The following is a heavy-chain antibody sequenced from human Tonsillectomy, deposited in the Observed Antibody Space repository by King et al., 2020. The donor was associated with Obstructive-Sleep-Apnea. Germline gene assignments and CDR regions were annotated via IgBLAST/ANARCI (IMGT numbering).Heavy chain of an antibody. CDR2: IRSKAYGGTT. CDR3: TRQTTVPRFDY. CDR1: GFTFGDYA. V-gene: IGHV3-49*03. D-gene: IGHD4-17*01. Sequence: EVQLVESGGGLVQPGRSLRLSCTASGFTFGDYAMSWFRQAPGKGLEWVGFIRSKAYGGTTQYAASVKGRFTISRDDSKSIAYLQMNSLKTEDTAVYYCTRQTTVPRFDYWRQGTLVTVSS. J-gene: IGHJ4*02.